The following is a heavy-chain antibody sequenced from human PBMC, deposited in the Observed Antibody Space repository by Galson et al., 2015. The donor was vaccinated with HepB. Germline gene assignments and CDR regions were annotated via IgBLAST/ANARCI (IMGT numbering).Heavy chain of an antibody. J-gene: IGHJ5*02. Sequence: SLRLSCAASGFTFSSYSMNWVRQAPGKGLEWVSSISSSSSYIYYADSVKGRFTISRDNAKNSLYLQMNSLRAEDTAVYYCASEVYGSGVDPWGQGTLVTVSS. V-gene: IGHV3-21*01. CDR3: ASEVYGSGVDP. D-gene: IGHD3-10*01. CDR1: GFTFSSYS. CDR2: ISSSSSYI.